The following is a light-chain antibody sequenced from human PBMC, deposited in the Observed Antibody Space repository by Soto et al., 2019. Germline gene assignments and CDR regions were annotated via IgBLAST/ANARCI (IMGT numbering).Light chain of an antibody. CDR1: SSNIGAGYD. J-gene: IGLJ2*01. CDR2: GNS. V-gene: IGLV1-40*01. CDR3: QSYDSSLSGYVV. Sequence: QAVVTQPPSVSGAPGQRVTISCTGSSSNIGAGYDVHWYQQLPGTAPKLLIYGNSNRPSGVPDRFSGSKSGTSASLAITGLQVEDEAVYYCQSYDSSLSGYVVFGGGTKLTVL.